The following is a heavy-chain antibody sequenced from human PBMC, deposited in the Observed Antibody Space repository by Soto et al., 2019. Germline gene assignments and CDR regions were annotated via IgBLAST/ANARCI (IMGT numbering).Heavy chain of an antibody. CDR1: GGSISSYY. D-gene: IGHD2-15*01. CDR2: IYYSGST. CDR3: ARVAATEDWFDP. V-gene: IGHV4-59*01. Sequence: SETLSLTCTVSGGSISSYYWSWIRQPPGKGLEWIGYIYYSGSTNYNPSLKSRVTISVDTSKNQFSLKLSSVTAADTAVYYCARVAATEDWFDPWGQGTLVTVSS. J-gene: IGHJ5*02.